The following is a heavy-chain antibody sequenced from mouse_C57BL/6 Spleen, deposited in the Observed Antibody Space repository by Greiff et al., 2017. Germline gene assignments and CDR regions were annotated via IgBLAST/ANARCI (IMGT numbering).Heavy chain of an antibody. J-gene: IGHJ2*01. CDR1: GYTFTDYN. D-gene: IGHD1-1*01. V-gene: IGHV1-22*01. Sequence: VQLKESGPELVKPGASVKMSCKASGYTFTDYNMHWVKQSHGKSLEWIGYINPNNGGTSYNQKFKGKATLTVNKSSSTAYMELRSLTSEDSAVYYCARHYYYGSSSYYFDYWGQGTTLTVSS. CDR2: INPNNGGT. CDR3: ARHYYYGSSSYYFDY.